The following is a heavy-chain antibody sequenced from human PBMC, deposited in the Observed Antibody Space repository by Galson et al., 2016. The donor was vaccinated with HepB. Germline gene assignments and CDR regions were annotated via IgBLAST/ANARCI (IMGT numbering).Heavy chain of an antibody. CDR2: IRSDGGPT. V-gene: IGHV3-48*02. CDR1: GFALSNYW. CDR3: ARDPHSLDY. Sequence: SLRLSCAASGFALSNYWINWVRQAPGKGLEWVSYIRSDGGPTHYADSVKGRFTISRDSAKNSLFLQMNSLRDEDTAVYYCARDPHSLDYWGQGTLVTVSS. J-gene: IGHJ4*02. D-gene: IGHD2-15*01.